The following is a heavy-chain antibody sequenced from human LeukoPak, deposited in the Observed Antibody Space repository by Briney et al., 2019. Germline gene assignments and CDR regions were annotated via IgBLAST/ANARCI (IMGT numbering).Heavy chain of an antibody. CDR1: GFTFSSYA. Sequence: PGGSLRLSCAASGFTFSSYAMHWVRQAPGKGLEWVAVISYDGSNKYYAGSVKGRFTISRDNSKNTPYLQMNSLRAEDTAVYYCARDAMYYYDSSGYSAYFDYWGQGTLVTVSS. J-gene: IGHJ4*02. V-gene: IGHV3-30-3*01. D-gene: IGHD3-22*01. CDR2: ISYDGSNK. CDR3: ARDAMYYYDSSGYSAYFDY.